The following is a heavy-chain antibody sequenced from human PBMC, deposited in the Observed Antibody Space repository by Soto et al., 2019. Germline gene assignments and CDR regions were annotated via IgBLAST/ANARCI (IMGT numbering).Heavy chain of an antibody. V-gene: IGHV1-69*02. D-gene: IGHD2-15*01. CDR3: ARSSSACSGGSCYTSYVDY. CDR2: IIPILGIA. J-gene: IGHJ4*02. Sequence: QVQLVQSGAEVKKPGSSVKVSCKASGGTFSSYTISWVRQAPGQGLEWMGRIIPILGIANYAQKFQGRGTITADKSTRTAYMELSSLRSEDTAVYYCARSSSACSGGSCYTSYVDYWGQGTLVTVSS. CDR1: GGTFSSYT.